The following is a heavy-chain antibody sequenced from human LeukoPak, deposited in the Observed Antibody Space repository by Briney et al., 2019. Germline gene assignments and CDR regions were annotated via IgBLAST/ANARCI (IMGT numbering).Heavy chain of an antibody. V-gene: IGHV1-18*01. D-gene: IGHD2-15*01. CDR2: ISAYNGNT. CDR1: GYTFTSYA. CDR3: ATQRRGGTPSYYMDV. J-gene: IGHJ6*03. Sequence: ASVKVSCKASGYTFTSYAITWVRQAPGQGLEWMGWISAYNGNTKYGQRLQGRVTMTTDTSTSTAYMELSSLRSEDTAVYYCATQRRGGTPSYYMDVWGKGTTVTISS.